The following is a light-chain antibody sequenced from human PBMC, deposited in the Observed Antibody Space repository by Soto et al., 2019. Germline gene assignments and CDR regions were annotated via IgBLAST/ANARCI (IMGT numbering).Light chain of an antibody. J-gene: IGKJ2*01. Sequence: DIQLTQSPSTLSASVGDRVTIPCRASQSITTWLAWYQQKPGKAPKLLIYAASSLESGVPSRFSGSGSGTKFTLTISSLQRDDIATYYCHQYDTYWYTFGQGTKVDIK. CDR2: AAS. CDR1: QSITTW. V-gene: IGKV1-5*01. CDR3: HQYDTYWYT.